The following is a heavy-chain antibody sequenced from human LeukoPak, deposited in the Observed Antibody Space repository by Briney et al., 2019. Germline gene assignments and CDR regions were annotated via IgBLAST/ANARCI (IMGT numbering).Heavy chain of an antibody. D-gene: IGHD3-10*01. Sequence: ASVKVSCKASGDTFTSYAISWVRQAPGQGLEWMGGIIPIFGTANYAQKFQGRVTITADESTSTAYMELSSLRSEDTAVYYCARTMVRGVNYYYYYYMDVWGKGTTVTISS. CDR1: GDTFTSYA. V-gene: IGHV1-69*01. CDR2: IIPIFGTA. J-gene: IGHJ6*03. CDR3: ARTMVRGVNYYYYYYMDV.